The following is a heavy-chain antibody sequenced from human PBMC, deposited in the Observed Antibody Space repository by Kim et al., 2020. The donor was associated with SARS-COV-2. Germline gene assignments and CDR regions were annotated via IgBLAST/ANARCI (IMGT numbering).Heavy chain of an antibody. Sequence: GGSLRLSCAASGFTFSSYGMHWVRQAPGKGLEWVAVISYDGSNKYYADSVKGRFTISRDNSKNTLYLQMNSLRAEDTAVYYCAKARTYYDILTGREPYYYYGMDVWGQGTTVTVSS. V-gene: IGHV3-30*18. CDR2: ISYDGSNK. D-gene: IGHD3-9*01. CDR1: GFTFSSYG. CDR3: AKARTYYDILTGREPYYYYGMDV. J-gene: IGHJ6*02.